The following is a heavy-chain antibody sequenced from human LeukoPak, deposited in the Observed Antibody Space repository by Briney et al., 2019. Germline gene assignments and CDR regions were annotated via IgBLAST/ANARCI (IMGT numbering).Heavy chain of an antibody. V-gene: IGHV3-30*02. D-gene: IGHD3-3*01. Sequence: GRSLRLSCAASGFTFSSYAMHWVRQAPGKGLEWVAFIRYDGSNKYYADSVKGRFTISRDNSKNTLYLQMNSLRAEDTAVYYCAKDRGITIFGVVITDAFDIWGQGTMVTVSS. CDR3: AKDRGITIFGVVITDAFDI. J-gene: IGHJ3*02. CDR1: GFTFSSYA. CDR2: IRYDGSNK.